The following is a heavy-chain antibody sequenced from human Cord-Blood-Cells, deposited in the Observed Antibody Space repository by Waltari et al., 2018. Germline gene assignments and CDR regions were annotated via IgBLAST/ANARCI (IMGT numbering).Heavy chain of an antibody. V-gene: IGHV1-69*01. CDR2: IIPIFGTA. CDR3: AREASIQLWSRDYFDY. D-gene: IGHD5-18*01. J-gene: IGHJ4*02. CDR1: GGTFSSYA. Sequence: QVQLVQSGAEVKKPGSSVKVSCKASGGTFSSYAISWVRQAPGQGLEWKGGIIPIFGTANYAQKFQGRVTITADESTRTGYMELSSLRSEDTAVYYCAREASIQLWSRDYFDYWGQGTLVTVSS.